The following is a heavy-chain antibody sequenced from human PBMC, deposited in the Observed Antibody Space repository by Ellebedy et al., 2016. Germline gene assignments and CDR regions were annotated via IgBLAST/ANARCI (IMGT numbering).Heavy chain of an antibody. J-gene: IGHJ5*02. D-gene: IGHD2-15*01. CDR3: ASRVVAAITSGINWFDP. V-gene: IGHV1-18*01. CDR2: H. CDR1: GWTFTNFG. Sequence: ASVKVSXKSSGWTFTNFGIHWVRQAPGQGLEWIHKDLQKVQGRLTTTIDTSATTAYMELRSLTSDDTAVYYCASRVVAAITSGINWFDPWGQGTLVTVSS.